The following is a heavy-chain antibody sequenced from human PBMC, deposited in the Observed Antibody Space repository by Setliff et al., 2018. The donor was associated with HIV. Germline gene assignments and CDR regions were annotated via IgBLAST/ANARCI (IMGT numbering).Heavy chain of an antibody. J-gene: IGHJ4*02. Sequence: SETLSLTCNVSSGSVNNYWWTWIRQPPGKGLEWIGYIYYSGSTYYNPSLKSRVTISVDKSKNQFSLMLSSVTAADTAVYYCARLGDYDSSGYSWFDYWGQGTLVTVSS. D-gene: IGHD3-22*01. V-gene: IGHV4-59*02. CDR2: IYYSGST. CDR1: SGSVNNYW. CDR3: ARLGDYDSSGYSWFDY.